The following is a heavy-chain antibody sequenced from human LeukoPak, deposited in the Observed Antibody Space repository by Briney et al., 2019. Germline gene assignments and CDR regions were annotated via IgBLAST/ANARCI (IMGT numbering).Heavy chain of an antibody. CDR3: ARDLYDFWSGYKGHDY. Sequence: GGSLRLSCAASGFTFSSYWMSWVRQAPGKGREWVANIKQDGSEKYYVDSVKGRFTISRDNAKNSLYLQMNSLRAEDTAVYYCARDLYDFWSGYKGHDYWGQGTLVTVSS. CDR2: IKQDGSEK. CDR1: GFTFSSYW. D-gene: IGHD3-3*01. V-gene: IGHV3-7*01. J-gene: IGHJ4*02.